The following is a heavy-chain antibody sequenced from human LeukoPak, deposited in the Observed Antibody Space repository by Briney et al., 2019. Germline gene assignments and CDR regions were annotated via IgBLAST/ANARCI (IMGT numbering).Heavy chain of an antibody. J-gene: IGHJ4*02. V-gene: IGHV3-7*01. CDR3: ARIPRGGSVPTPWWAEFDS. D-gene: IGHD3-10*01. CDR2: IKQDGSEK. CDR1: GFTFSSYW. Sequence: GGSLRLSCAASGFTFSSYWMSWVRQAPGKGLEWVANIKQDGSEKYYVDSVKGRFTISRDNAKNSLYLQMDSLRAEDTAVYYCARIPRGGSVPTPWWAEFDSWGQGTLVTVSS.